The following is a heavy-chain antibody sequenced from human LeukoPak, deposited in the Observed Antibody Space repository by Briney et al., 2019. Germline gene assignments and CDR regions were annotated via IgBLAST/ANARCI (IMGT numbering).Heavy chain of an antibody. D-gene: IGHD3-22*01. CDR1: GGSISSSSYY. Sequence: SETLSLTCTVSGGSISSSSYYWGWIRQPPGKGLEWIGSIYYSGSTYYNPSLKSRVTISVDTSKNQFSLKLSSVTAADTAVYYCARQDSAYYDSSGYYLPTFFDYWGQGTLVTVSS. CDR2: IYYSGST. CDR3: ARQDSAYYDSSGYYLPTFFDY. V-gene: IGHV4-39*01. J-gene: IGHJ4*02.